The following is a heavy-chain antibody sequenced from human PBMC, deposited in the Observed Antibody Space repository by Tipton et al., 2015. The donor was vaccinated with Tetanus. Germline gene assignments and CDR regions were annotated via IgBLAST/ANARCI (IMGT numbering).Heavy chain of an antibody. V-gene: IGHV3-7*01. J-gene: IGHJ4*02. CDR3: ARGDENSGDN. Sequence: SLRLSCAASGFTFSAYWMSWVRQAPGKGLEWVANINEGDSERYYADSVKGRFTISRDNAKNSLYLQMDSLRGEDTAVYYCARGDENSGDNWGQGTLVTVSS. CDR1: GFTFSAYW. CDR2: INEGDSER. D-gene: IGHD6-19*01.